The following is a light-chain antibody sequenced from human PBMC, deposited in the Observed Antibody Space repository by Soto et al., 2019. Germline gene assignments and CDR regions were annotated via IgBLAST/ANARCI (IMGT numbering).Light chain of an antibody. Sequence: EIVLTQSPGTLSLSPGERATLSCRASQRVSSSYLAWYQQKPGQAPRLLIYGASSRATGIPDRFSGSGSGTDFTRTISRLEPEDFAVYYCQQYGSSPTFGGGTKVEIK. J-gene: IGKJ4*01. CDR2: GAS. V-gene: IGKV3-20*01. CDR3: QQYGSSPT. CDR1: QRVSSSY.